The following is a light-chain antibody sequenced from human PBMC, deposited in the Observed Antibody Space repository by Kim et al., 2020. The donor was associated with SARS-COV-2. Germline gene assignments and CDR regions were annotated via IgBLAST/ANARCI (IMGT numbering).Light chain of an antibody. CDR2: KAS. V-gene: IGKV1-5*03. Sequence: ASVGDRVTIPCRVSQSIYSYLAWYQQKPGNVPKILIYKASTLESGVPSRFSGSESGTEFTLTISSLQPDDFATYYCQQFYTYPITFGQGTRLEIK. CDR3: QQFYTYPIT. CDR1: QSIYSY. J-gene: IGKJ5*01.